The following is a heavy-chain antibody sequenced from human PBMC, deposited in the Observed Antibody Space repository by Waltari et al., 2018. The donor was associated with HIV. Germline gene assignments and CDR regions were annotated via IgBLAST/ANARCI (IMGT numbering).Heavy chain of an antibody. CDR1: GYTFTDYY. CDR3: ARDLIFYYDTSDYYPFDY. Sequence: QVQLVQSGAEVKKPGASVKVSCTASGYTFTDYYMHWVRQVTGQGLEWLGWINPNSGNTIYAQNFQGRVSMTRDTSIRTAYMELSRLRSDDTAVYYCARDLIFYYDTSDYYPFDYWGQGTLVTVSS. CDR2: INPNSGNT. V-gene: IGHV1-2*02. D-gene: IGHD3-22*01. J-gene: IGHJ4*02.